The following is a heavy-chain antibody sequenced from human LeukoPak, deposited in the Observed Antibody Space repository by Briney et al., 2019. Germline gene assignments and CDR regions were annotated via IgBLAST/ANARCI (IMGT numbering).Heavy chain of an antibody. Sequence: WGSLRLSCAASGFTIGSKYMTWVRQAPGKGLEWVSVIYSGGSTYYTSSVKGRFTISRDNSKNMLYLQMNSLRAEDTAVYYCATNSDSRGYFFYFDYWGQGTLVTVSS. D-gene: IGHD3-22*01. V-gene: IGHV3-66*01. CDR3: ATNSDSRGYFFYFDY. CDR2: IYSGGST. CDR1: GFTIGSKY. J-gene: IGHJ4*02.